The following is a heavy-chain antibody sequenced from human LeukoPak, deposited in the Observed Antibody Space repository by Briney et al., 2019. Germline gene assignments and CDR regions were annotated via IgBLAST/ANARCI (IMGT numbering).Heavy chain of an antibody. CDR1: GYTFTVYY. CDR3: ARALGSYGPYYYYYMDV. CDR2: INPNSGGT. Sequence: ASVTVSCKSSGYTFTVYYMHWVRQAPGQGLEGMGWINPNSGGTNYAQKFQGRVTMTRDTSISTAYMELSRLRSDDTAVYYCARALGSYGPYYYYYMDVWGKGTTVTVSS. D-gene: IGHD3-16*01. J-gene: IGHJ6*03. V-gene: IGHV1-2*02.